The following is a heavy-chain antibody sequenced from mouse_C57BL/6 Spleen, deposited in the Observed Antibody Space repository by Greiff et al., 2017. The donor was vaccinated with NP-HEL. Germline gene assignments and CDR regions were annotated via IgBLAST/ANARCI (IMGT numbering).Heavy chain of an antibody. CDR1: GFTFSNYW. J-gene: IGHJ4*01. V-gene: IGHV6-3*01. Sequence: EVQGVESGGGLVQPGGSMKLSCVASGFTFSNYWMNWVRQSPEKGLEWVAQIRLKSDNYATHYAESVKGRFTISRDDSKSSVYLQMNNLRAEDTGIYYCYGNRYAMDYWGQGTSVTVSS. CDR3: YGNRYAMDY. CDR2: IRLKSDNYAT. D-gene: IGHD2-1*01.